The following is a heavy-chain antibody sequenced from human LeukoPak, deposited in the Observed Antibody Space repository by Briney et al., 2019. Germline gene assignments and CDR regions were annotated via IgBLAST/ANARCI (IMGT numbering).Heavy chain of an antibody. CDR3: TSMSWDYVWGSSSDY. CDR2: IRSKANSYAT. D-gene: IGHD3-16*01. V-gene: IGHV3-73*01. Sequence: GGSLRLSCAASGFTFSGSAMHWVRQASGKGLEWVGRIRSKANSYATAYAASVKGRFTISRDDSKNTAYLQMNSLKTEDTAVYYCTSMSWDYVWGSSSDYWGQGTLVTVSS. J-gene: IGHJ4*02. CDR1: GFTFSGSA.